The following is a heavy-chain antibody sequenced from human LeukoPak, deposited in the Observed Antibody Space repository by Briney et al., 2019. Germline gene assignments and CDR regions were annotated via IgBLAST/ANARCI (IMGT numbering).Heavy chain of an antibody. Sequence: ASVKVSCKASGYTFTSYDINWVRQATGQGLEWMGWMNPNSGNTGYAQEFQGRVTMTRNTSISTAYMELSSLRSEDTAVYYCAAHHDTRFDPWGQGTLVTVSS. CDR2: MNPNSGNT. J-gene: IGHJ5*02. D-gene: IGHD3-22*01. CDR1: GYTFTSYD. V-gene: IGHV1-8*01. CDR3: AAHHDTRFDP.